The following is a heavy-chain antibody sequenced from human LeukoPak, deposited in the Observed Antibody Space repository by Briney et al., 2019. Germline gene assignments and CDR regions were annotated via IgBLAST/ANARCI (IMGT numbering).Heavy chain of an antibody. D-gene: IGHD2-15*01. CDR1: GFTFSSYW. CDR3: ARDTYCSGGSCYQNAFDI. J-gene: IGHJ3*02. V-gene: IGHV3-53*01. Sequence: GGSLRLSCAASGFTFSSYWMHWVRQAPGKGLEWVSVIYSGGSTYYADSVKGRFTISRDNSKNTLYLQMNSLRAEDTAVYYCARDTYCSGGSCYQNAFDIWGQGTMVTVSS. CDR2: IYSGGST.